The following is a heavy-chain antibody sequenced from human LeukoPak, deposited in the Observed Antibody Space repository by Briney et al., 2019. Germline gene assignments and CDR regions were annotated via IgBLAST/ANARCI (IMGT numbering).Heavy chain of an antibody. CDR1: GGSISSYY. Sequence: SETLSLTCTVSGGSISSYYLSWIRQPPGKGLEWIGYIYYSGSTNYNPSLKSRVTISVDTSKNQFSLKLSSVTAADTAVYYCARGQLWIKYYFDYWGQGTLVTVSS. CDR3: ARGQLWIKYYFDY. V-gene: IGHV4-59*01. J-gene: IGHJ4*02. CDR2: IYYSGST. D-gene: IGHD5-18*01.